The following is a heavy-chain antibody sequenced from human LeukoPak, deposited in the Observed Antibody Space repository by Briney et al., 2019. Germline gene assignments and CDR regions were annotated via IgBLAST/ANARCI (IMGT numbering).Heavy chain of an antibody. J-gene: IGHJ5*02. D-gene: IGHD3-9*01. CDR1: EFTFSSFA. Sequence: GGSLRLSCAASEFTFSSFAMSWVRQAPGKGLEWVSRVSGSGGSTYYADSVKGRFTISRDNSKNTLFLQMNSLRVDDTAVYYCAKGKAYDNLDWFDPWGQGTLVTVSS. V-gene: IGHV3-23*01. CDR3: AKGKAYDNLDWFDP. CDR2: VSGSGGST.